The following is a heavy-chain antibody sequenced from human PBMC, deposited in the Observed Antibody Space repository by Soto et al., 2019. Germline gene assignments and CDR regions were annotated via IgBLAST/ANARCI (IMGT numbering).Heavy chain of an antibody. V-gene: IGHV3-30*03. CDR2: ISYDGSNK. J-gene: IGHJ4*02. CDR3: ARYSGKYQGPIDY. D-gene: IGHD1-26*01. CDR1: GFTFSHYG. Sequence: QVQLVESGGGVVHPGRSLRLSCAASGFTFSHYGIHWVCQAPGKGLEWLAVISYDGSNKHYADSVKGRFTVSRDNSKNTLYLQMNSLSAEDTAVYFCARYSGKYQGPIDYWGQGTLVTVSS.